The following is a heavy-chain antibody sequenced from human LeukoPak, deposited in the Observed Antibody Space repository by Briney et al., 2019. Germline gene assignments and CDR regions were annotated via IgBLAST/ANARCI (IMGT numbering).Heavy chain of an antibody. Sequence: ASVKVSCKASGYTFTSYYMHWVRQAPGQGLEWMGIINPSGGSRSYAQKFQGRVTMTRDTSTSTVYIELRSLRSDDTAVYYCARVLGGVWTVDTAMVTDNWFDPWGQGTLVTVSS. V-gene: IGHV1-46*01. J-gene: IGHJ5*02. CDR1: GYTFTSYY. CDR3: ARVLGGVWTVDTAMVTDNWFDP. D-gene: IGHD5-18*01. CDR2: INPSGGSR.